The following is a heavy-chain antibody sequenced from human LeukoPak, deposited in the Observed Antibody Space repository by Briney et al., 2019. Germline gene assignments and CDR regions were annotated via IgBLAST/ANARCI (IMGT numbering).Heavy chain of an antibody. CDR1: GFTFGDYY. J-gene: IGHJ4*02. D-gene: IGHD3-16*01. CDR2: ISNSGNTI. Sequence: GGSLRLSCTASGFTFGDYYMTWIRQAPGRGLEWVSYISNSGNTIKEADSVKGRFTISRDNAQNSLFLQMKSLRAEDTAVYYCARYRVITNDYFDSWGQGTLVTVSS. V-gene: IGHV3-11*01. CDR3: ARYRVITNDYFDS.